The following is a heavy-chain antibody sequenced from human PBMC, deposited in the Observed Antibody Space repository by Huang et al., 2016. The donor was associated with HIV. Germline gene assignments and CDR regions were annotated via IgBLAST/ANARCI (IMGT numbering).Heavy chain of an antibody. CDR3: ARGGGIQLWLLGYYYMDV. V-gene: IGHV1-18*01. CDR1: GYTFSSFG. J-gene: IGHJ6*03. CDR2: VSVYNGNK. Sequence: QVQLVQSGAAVKKPGASVKVSCKASGYTFSSFGISWVRQAPGPGLEWVGWVSVYNGNKKFAKKCQGRRTMTTDTTTSTAYMGLRSLRSDDTAVYDCARGGGIQLWLLGYYYMDVWGNGTTVTVSS. D-gene: IGHD5-18*01.